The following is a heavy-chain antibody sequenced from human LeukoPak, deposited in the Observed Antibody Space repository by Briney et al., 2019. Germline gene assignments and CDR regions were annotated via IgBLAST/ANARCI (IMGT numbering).Heavy chain of an antibody. V-gene: IGHV4-59*01. Sequence: SETLSLTCTVSGGSISSYYWSWIRRPPGKGLEWIGYIYYSGSTNYNPSLKSRVTISVDTSKNQFSLKLSSVTAADTAVYYCARDLGYSYGPFYYYYYMDVWGKGTTVTVSS. CDR3: ARDLGYSYGPFYYYYYMDV. J-gene: IGHJ6*03. D-gene: IGHD5-18*01. CDR2: IYYSGST. CDR1: GGSISSYY.